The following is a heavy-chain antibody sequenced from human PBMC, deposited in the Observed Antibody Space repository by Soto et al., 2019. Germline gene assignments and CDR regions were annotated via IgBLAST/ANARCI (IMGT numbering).Heavy chain of an antibody. J-gene: IGHJ6*02. V-gene: IGHV1-2*04. Sequence: ASVKVSCKASGYTFTGYYMHWVRQAPGQGLEWMGWINPNSGGTNYAQKFQGWVTMTRDTSISTAYMELSRLRSDDTAVYYCARGVTMVRGVIKDYYYGMGVWGQGTTVTVSS. CDR1: GYTFTGYY. CDR2: INPNSGGT. D-gene: IGHD3-10*01. CDR3: ARGVTMVRGVIKDYYYGMGV.